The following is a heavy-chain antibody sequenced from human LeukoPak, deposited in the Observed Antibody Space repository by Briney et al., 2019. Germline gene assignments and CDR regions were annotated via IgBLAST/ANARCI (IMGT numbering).Heavy chain of an antibody. CDR3: ARQDQLSFRFDP. Sequence: PSETLSLTCTVSGGSISSYYWSWIRQPPGKGLEWIGYIYYSGSTNYNPSLKSRVTISVDTSKNQFSLKLSSVTAADTAVGYCARQDQLSFRFDPWGQGTLVTVSS. CDR1: GGSISSYY. D-gene: IGHD2-2*01. CDR2: IYYSGST. V-gene: IGHV4-59*08. J-gene: IGHJ5*02.